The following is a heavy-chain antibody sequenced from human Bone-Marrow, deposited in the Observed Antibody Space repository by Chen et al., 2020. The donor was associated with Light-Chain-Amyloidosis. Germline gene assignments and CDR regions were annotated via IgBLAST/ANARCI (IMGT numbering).Heavy chain of an antibody. CDR2: TNEDGSTT. CDR1: GFTFSRYW. CDR3: ARDVAGVDDY. J-gene: IGHJ4*02. V-gene: IGHV3-74*01. Sequence: EVQLVESGGGLVQPGGSLRLSCAASGFTFSRYWMHWVRQVPGKGLVWVSRTNEDGSTTTYADSVRGRFTISRDNAKNTLYLQMNSLKDEDTAVYYCARDVAGVDDYWGQGNLVTVSS. D-gene: IGHD6-19*01.